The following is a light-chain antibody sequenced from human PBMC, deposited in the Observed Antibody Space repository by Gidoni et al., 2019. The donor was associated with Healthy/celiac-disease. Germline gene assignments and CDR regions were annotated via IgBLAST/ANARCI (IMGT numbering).Light chain of an antibody. V-gene: IGKV1-39*01. CDR2: AAS. CDR3: QQSYSTLT. Sequence: IQMTQSPSSLSASVGDRVTITCRASQRISSYLNWYQQKPGKAPKLLIYAASSLQSGVPSRFSGSGSGTDFTLTISSLQPEDFATYYCQQSYSTLTFGGGTKVEIK. CDR1: QRISSY. J-gene: IGKJ4*01.